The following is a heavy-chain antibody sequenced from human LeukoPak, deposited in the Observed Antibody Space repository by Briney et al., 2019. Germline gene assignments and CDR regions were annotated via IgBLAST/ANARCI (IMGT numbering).Heavy chain of an antibody. CDR1: GGSISSGGYY. D-gene: IGHD6-19*01. V-gene: IGHV4-31*03. CDR3: ARDSSSGWYGGYFDY. Sequence: PSQTLSLTCTVSGGSISSGGYYWSWIRQHPGKGLEWIGYIYYSGSTYYNPSLKSRVTISVDTSKNQFSLKLSSVTAADTAVYYCARDSSSGWYGGYFDYWGQGTLVTVSS. J-gene: IGHJ4*02. CDR2: IYYSGST.